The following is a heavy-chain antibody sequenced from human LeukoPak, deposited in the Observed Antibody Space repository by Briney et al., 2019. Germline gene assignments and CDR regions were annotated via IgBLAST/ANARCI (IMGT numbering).Heavy chain of an antibody. J-gene: IGHJ4*02. CDR2: INAGNGNT. D-gene: IGHD6-13*01. V-gene: IGHV1-3*01. CDR3: ARSLIPRLAAAAPGGY. Sequence: GASVKVSCKASGYTFTSYAMHWVRQAPGQRLEWMGWINAGNGNTKYSQKFQGRVIITRDTSASTAYMELSSLRSEDTAVYYCARSLIPRLAAAAPGGYWGQGTLVTVSS. CDR1: GYTFTSYA.